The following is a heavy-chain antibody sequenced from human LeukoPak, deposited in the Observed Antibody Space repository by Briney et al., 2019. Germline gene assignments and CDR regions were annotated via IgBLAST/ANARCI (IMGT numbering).Heavy chain of an antibody. D-gene: IGHD3-10*01. CDR3: ARETPYGSGSYPFDY. J-gene: IGHJ4*02. Sequence: SQTLSLTCTVSGGSISSGSCYWSWIRQPAGKGLEWIGRIYTSGSTNYNPSLKSRVTISVDTSKNQFSLKLSSVTAADTAVYYCARETPYGSGSYPFDYWGQGILVTVSS. CDR2: IYTSGST. V-gene: IGHV4-61*02. CDR1: GGSISSGSCY.